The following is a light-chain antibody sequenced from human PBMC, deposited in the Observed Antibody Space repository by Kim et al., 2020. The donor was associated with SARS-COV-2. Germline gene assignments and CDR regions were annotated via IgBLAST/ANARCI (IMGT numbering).Light chain of an antibody. CDR1: NSNLWNNS. CDR3: GTWDSSLSAVV. J-gene: IGLJ2*01. Sequence: GQEVTLSCSGINSNLWNNSVSWYQQHPGTAPKLLIYDNNKRPSGIPDRFSCSKSGTSATLGITGLQTGDEADYYWGTWDSSLSAVVFGGGTQLTVL. CDR2: DNN. V-gene: IGLV1-51*01.